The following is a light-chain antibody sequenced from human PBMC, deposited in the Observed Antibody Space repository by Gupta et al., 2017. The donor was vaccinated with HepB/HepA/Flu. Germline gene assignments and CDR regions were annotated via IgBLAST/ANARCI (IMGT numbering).Light chain of an antibody. CDR3: CSYTGDLDV. Sequence: QSALTQPASVSGSPGQSIAISCTGTNSDVGGYNLVSWYQQEPGKAPKLIIYDVSKRASGGSNRFSGSKSGNTASLTISGLQAEDDDDYYCCSYTGDLDVFGTGTRVTVL. CDR2: DVS. V-gene: IGLV2-23*02. CDR1: NSDVGGYNL. J-gene: IGLJ1*01.